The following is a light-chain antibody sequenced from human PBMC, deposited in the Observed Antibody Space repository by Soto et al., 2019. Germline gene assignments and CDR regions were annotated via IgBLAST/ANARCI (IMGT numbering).Light chain of an antibody. CDR3: QQYNSYLWT. V-gene: IGKV1-5*03. Sequence: DIQMTQSPSTLSASVRDRVIITCRASQSISNWLAWYQQKPGKAPNLLIYKASTLESGVPSRFSGSGSGTELTLTISSLQPDDFASYYCQQYNSYLWTFGQGTKVEIK. CDR2: KAS. CDR1: QSISNW. J-gene: IGKJ1*01.